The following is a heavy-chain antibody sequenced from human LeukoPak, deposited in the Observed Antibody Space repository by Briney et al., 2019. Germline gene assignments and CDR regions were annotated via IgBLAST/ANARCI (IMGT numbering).Heavy chain of an antibody. J-gene: IGHJ4*02. V-gene: IGHV3-23*01. D-gene: IGHD4-23*01. CDR2: ISGSGGST. Sequence: GGSLRLSCAASGFTFSSYAMSWVRQAAGKGLEWVSAISGSGGSTYYADSVKGRFTISRDNSKNTLYLQMNSLRAEDTAVYYCAKAHLFYGGSFYFDYWGQGTLVTVSS. CDR1: GFTFSSYA. CDR3: AKAHLFYGGSFYFDY.